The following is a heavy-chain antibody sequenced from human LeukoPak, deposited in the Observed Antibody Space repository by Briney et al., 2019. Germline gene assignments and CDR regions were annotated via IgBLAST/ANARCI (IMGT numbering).Heavy chain of an antibody. CDR3: ARDATYSSSWIDY. CDR1: GFTFSSYA. J-gene: IGHJ4*02. Sequence: ASVKVSCKCSGFTFSSYAITWVRQAPGQGLEWMGWINPNSGGTNYAQKFQGRVTMTRDTSISTAYMELSRLRSDDTAVYYCARDATYSSSWIDYWGQGTLVTVSS. CDR2: INPNSGGT. D-gene: IGHD6-13*01. V-gene: IGHV1-2*02.